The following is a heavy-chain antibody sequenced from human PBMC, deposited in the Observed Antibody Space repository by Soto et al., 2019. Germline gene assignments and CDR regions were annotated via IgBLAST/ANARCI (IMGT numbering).Heavy chain of an antibody. CDR3: ARAPTSSWYGPPSV. CDR1: GFTFSSYG. D-gene: IGHD6-13*01. V-gene: IGHV3-33*01. J-gene: IGHJ4*02. CDR2: ISSDGSDK. Sequence: QVQLVESGGSVVQPGRSLRLSCAASGFTFSSYGMHWVRQAPGKGLEWVAVISSDGSDKYYGDSVKGRFTISRDKSKSILYLQMNTLRVEDTAVYYCARAPTSSWYGPPSVWGQGTLVTFSS.